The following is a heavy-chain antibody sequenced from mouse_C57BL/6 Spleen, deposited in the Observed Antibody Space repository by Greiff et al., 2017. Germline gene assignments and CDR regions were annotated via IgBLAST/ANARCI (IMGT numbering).Heavy chain of an antibody. CDR3: ARGMVTTRAMDY. D-gene: IGHD2-2*01. CDR2: IYPGSGST. CDR1: GYTFTSYW. Sequence: QVQLQQPGAELVKPGASVKMSCKASGYTFTSYWITWVKQRPGQGLEWIGDIYPGSGSTNYNEKFKSKATLAVDTSSSTAYMQLSSLTSEDSAVYYSARGMVTTRAMDYWGQGTSVTVSS. J-gene: IGHJ4*01. V-gene: IGHV1-55*01.